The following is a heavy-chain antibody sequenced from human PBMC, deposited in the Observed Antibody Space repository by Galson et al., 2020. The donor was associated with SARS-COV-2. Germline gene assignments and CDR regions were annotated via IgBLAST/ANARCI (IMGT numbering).Heavy chain of an antibody. V-gene: IGHV3-9*01. J-gene: IGHJ3*02. CDR1: GFIFNNYA. D-gene: IGHD3-3*01. CDR3: AKVRSGDYDCWSGYSRDAFDI. Sequence: SLQISCAASGFIFNNYAMHWVRQAPGKGLEWVSGISWNGGTTSYADSVKGRFTISRDSDKNSLYLQMDSLRPEDTALYYCAKVRSGDYDCWSGYSRDAFDIWGQGTMVTVSS. CDR2: ISWNGGTT.